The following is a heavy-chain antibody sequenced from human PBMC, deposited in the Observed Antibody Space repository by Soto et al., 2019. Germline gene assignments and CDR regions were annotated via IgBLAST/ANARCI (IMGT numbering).Heavy chain of an antibody. CDR2: INHSGST. D-gene: IGHD5-12*01. CDR1: GGSFSGYY. Sequence: QVQLQQWGAGLLKPSETLSLTCAVYGGSFSGYYWSWIRQPPGKGLEWIGEINHSGSTNYNPSLKSRVNISVDTSKNQFSLKLSSVTAADTAVYYCARAGYSGYDRFDYWGQGTLVTVSS. V-gene: IGHV4-34*01. CDR3: ARAGYSGYDRFDY. J-gene: IGHJ4*02.